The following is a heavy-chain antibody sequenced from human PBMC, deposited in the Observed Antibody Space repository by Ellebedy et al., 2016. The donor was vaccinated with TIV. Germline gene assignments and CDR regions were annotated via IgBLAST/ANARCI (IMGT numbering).Heavy chain of an antibody. D-gene: IGHD3-3*01. CDR1: GGSFSGYY. Sequence: MPSETLSLTCAVYGGSFSGYYWSWIRQPPGKGLEWIGNIYYTGSTYHNPSLKSRVTISVDTSKNQFSLKLSSVTAADTAVYYCASTDHLESYYFDYWGQGTLVTVSS. CDR2: IYYTGST. V-gene: IGHV4-34*01. CDR3: ASTDHLESYYFDY. J-gene: IGHJ4*02.